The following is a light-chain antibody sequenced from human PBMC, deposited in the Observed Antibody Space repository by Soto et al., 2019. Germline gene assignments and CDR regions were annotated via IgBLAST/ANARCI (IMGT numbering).Light chain of an antibody. V-gene: IGKV1-5*03. Sequence: DIQMTQSPSILSASVGDRDTVTCRASQSVDRWLAWYQQRPGKAPKALIYEASNLESGVPSRFSGSGSGTDFTLTITSLQPDDIATYYCQQYTTLVTFGQGTMVEVK. CDR3: QQYTTLVT. CDR1: QSVDRW. J-gene: IGKJ1*01. CDR2: EAS.